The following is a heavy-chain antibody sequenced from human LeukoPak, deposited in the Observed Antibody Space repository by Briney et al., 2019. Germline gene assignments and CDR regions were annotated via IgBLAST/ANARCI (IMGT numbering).Heavy chain of an antibody. J-gene: IGHJ4*02. Sequence: ASETLSLTCAVYVGSFSGYYWSWIRQPPGKGLEWIGEINHSGSTNYNPSLKSRVTMSVDTSKNQFTLKLSSVTAADTAVYYCGRGDDSSGEHWGQGTLVTVSS. CDR3: GRGDDSSGEH. CDR1: VGSFSGYY. CDR2: INHSGST. V-gene: IGHV4-34*01. D-gene: IGHD3-22*01.